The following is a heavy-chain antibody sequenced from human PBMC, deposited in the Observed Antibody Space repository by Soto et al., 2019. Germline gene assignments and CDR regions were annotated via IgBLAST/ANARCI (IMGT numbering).Heavy chain of an antibody. CDR3: GXXNVAEPXSXCDY. V-gene: IGHV1-3*04. D-gene: IGHD2-2*01. CDR2: IITGNGDT. Sequence: ASVKVSCKASGYTFTNYVIQWVRQAPGQSLEWMGWIITGNGDTKYSQKFQDRITITSDTSASTAYMELSSLTSEDTAVYYCGXXNVAEPXSXCDYWGQGTLVSSPQ. CDR1: GYTFTNYV. J-gene: IGHJ4*02.